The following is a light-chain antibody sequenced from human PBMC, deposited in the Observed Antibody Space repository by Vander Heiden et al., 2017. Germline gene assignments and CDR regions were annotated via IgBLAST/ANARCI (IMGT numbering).Light chain of an antibody. CDR1: SSDVGGYKY. V-gene: IGLV2-8*01. CDR2: EVT. J-gene: IGLJ2*01. Sequence: QSALTHPPSASGSPGQSVTVSCTGTSSDVGGYKYVSWYQQHPGTAPKLMIYEVTKRPSGVPDRFSGSKSGNTASLTVSGLQAEDEADYYCISYAGSNNLVFGGGTKLTVL. CDR3: ISYAGSNNLV.